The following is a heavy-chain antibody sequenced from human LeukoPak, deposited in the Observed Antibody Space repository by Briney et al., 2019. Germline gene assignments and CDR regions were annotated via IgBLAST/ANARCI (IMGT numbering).Heavy chain of an antibody. Sequence: GSLRLSCAASGFIFGGYAMHWVRQAPGKGLQWLAVISYDGGKTYYADSVEGRFTISRDNSESTVYLEINSLRSEDTAIYYCARGFNDFWSGSQLEYWGQGTLVTVSS. CDR3: ARGFNDFWSGSQLEY. CDR2: ISYDGGKT. V-gene: IGHV3-30-3*01. CDR1: GFIFGGYA. D-gene: IGHD3-3*01. J-gene: IGHJ4*02.